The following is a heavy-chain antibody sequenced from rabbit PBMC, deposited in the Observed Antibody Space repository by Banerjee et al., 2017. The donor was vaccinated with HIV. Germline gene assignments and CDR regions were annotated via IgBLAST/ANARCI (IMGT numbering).Heavy chain of an antibody. CDR3: ARDLAGAIGWNFNL. D-gene: IGHD4-1*01. J-gene: IGHJ4*01. CDR2: IYIGDDRI. CDR1: GFSFSSGYD. V-gene: IGHV1S45*01. Sequence: QEQLEESGGDLVKPEGSLTLTCTASGFSFSSGYDMCWVRQAPGKGLEWIACIYIGDDRINYASWAKGRFTVSKTSSTTVTLQMTSLTAADTATYFCARDLAGAIGWNFNLWGPGTLVTVS.